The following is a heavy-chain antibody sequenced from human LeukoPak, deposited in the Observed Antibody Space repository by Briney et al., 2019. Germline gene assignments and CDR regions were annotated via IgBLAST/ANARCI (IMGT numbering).Heavy chain of an antibody. J-gene: IGHJ4*02. Sequence: GGSLRLSCTASGFTSGDYAMSWFRQAPGKGLEWVGFIRSKAYGGTTEYAASVKGRFTISRDDSKSIAYLQMNSPKTEDTAVYYCTRAQLELRTVDYWGQGTLVTVSS. CDR1: GFTSGDYA. D-gene: IGHD1-1*01. V-gene: IGHV3-49*03. CDR2: IRSKAYGGTT. CDR3: TRAQLELRTVDY.